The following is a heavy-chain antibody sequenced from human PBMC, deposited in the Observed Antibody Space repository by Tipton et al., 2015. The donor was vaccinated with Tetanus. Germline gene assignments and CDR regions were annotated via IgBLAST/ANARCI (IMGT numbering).Heavy chain of an antibody. V-gene: IGHV3-30*18. Sequence: SLRLSCEGSGFTFSNYGIHWVRQAPGKGLEWLAVISSDGSHKYHTDSVKGRFSISRDNSKNTLYLQMNSLRADDTAVYFCAKSEARLGTSSSLDWGQGTLVTVSS. CDR3: AKSEARLGTSSSLD. CDR2: ISSDGSHK. CDR1: GFTFSNYG. J-gene: IGHJ4*02. D-gene: IGHD6-6*01.